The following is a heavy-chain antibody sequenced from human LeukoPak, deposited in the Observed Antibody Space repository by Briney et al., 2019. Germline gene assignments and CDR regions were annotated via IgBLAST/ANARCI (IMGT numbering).Heavy chain of an antibody. Sequence: PSETLSLTCTVSGGSISSYYWSWIRQPPGKGLEWIGYIYYSGSTNYNPSLKSRVTISVDTSKNQFSLKLSSVTAADTAVYYCASTTFGVVMGYYYYYMDVWGKGTTVTVSS. CDR1: GGSISSYY. CDR2: IYYSGST. V-gene: IGHV4-59*01. CDR3: ASTTFGVVMGYYYYYMDV. J-gene: IGHJ6*03. D-gene: IGHD3-3*01.